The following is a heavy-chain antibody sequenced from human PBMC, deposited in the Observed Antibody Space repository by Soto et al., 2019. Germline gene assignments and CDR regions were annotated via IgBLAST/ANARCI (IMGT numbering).Heavy chain of an antibody. V-gene: IGHV5-51*01. CDR3: ERQRDGYGNPDAFHI. CDR1: GYSFANYW. CDR2: IYPGDSDT. D-gene: IGHD5-12*01. Sequence: PGESLKISCQGSGYSFANYWIVWVRQMPGKGLEWMGVIYPGDSDTRYNPPFQGQVTISADKSISTAYLQWSSLKASDTAMYYCERQRDGYGNPDAFHIWGQGTVVTVSS. J-gene: IGHJ3*02.